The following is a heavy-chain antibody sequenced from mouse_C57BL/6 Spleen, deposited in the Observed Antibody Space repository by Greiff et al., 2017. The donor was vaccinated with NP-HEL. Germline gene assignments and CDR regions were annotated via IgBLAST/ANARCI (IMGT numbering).Heavy chain of an antibody. CDR2: ISDGGSYT. D-gene: IGHD1-2*01. CDR1: GFTFSSYA. Sequence: EVQLVESGGGLVKPGGSLKLSCAASGFTFSSYAMSWVRQTPEKRLEWVATISDGGSYTYYPDNVKGRFTISRDNAKNNLYLQMSHLKSEDTAMYYCARGLIPYYAMDYWGQGTSVTVSS. V-gene: IGHV5-4*01. J-gene: IGHJ4*01. CDR3: ARGLIPYYAMDY.